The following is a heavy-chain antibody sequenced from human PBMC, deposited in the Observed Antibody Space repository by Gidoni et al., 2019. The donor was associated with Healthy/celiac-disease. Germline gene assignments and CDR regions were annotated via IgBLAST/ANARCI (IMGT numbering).Heavy chain of an antibody. J-gene: IGHJ1*01. CDR1: GGPIGSGGYS. CDR2: TDHSGST. D-gene: IGHD3-22*01. Sequence: QLQLQESGSGLVKPSQTLSLTCAVSGGPIGSGGYSWSWIRQPPGKGLEWIGYTDHSGSTYYNPSLKSRVTISVDRSKNQFSLKLSSVTAADTAVYYCARDGGYDSSGYYYVYFQHWGQGTLVTVSS. CDR3: ARDGGYDSSGYYYVYFQH. V-gene: IGHV4-30-2*01.